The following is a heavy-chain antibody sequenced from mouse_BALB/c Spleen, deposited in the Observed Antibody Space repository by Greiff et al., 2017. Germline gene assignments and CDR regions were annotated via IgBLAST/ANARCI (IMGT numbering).Heavy chain of an antibody. CDR3: SPDSSGYGGYYFDY. V-gene: IGHV14-4*02. J-gene: IGHJ2*01. CDR1: GFNINDYY. D-gene: IGHD3-2*01. Sequence: DVKLQESGAELVRSGASVKLSCTASGFNINDYYMPWVKQRPEQGLEWIGWIDPENGDTEYAPKFQGKATMTADTSSNTAYLQLSSLTSEDTAVCYCSPDSSGYGGYYFDYWGQGTTLTVSS. CDR2: IDPENGDT.